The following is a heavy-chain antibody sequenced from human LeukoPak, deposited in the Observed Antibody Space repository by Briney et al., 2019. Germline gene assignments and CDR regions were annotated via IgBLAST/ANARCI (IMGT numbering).Heavy chain of an antibody. CDR2: INPSGGST. V-gene: IGHV1-46*01. CDR1: GFTFSSYA. CDR3: ARDFAGTYYYDSSGYHY. J-gene: IGHJ4*02. Sequence: GGSLRLSCAASGFTFSSYAMSWVRQAPGQGLEWMGIINPSGGSTSYAQKFQGRVTMTRDMSTSTVYMELSSLRSEDTAVYYCARDFAGTYYYDSSGYHYWGQGTLVTVSS. D-gene: IGHD3-22*01.